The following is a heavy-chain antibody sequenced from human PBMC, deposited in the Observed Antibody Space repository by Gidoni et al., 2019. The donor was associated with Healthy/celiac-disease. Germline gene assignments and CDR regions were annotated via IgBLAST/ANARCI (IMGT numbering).Heavy chain of an antibody. CDR3: ARGKAEYYFDY. CDR2: IYSGGST. V-gene: IGHV3-53*04. CDR1: GFTVSSNY. Sequence: ELQLVESGGGLVQPGGSLRLSCAASGFTVSSNYMSWVRQAPGKGLEWVSVIYSGGSTYYADSVKGRCTISRHNSKNTLYLQMNSLRAEDTAVYYCARGKAEYYFDYWGQGTLVTVSS. J-gene: IGHJ4*02.